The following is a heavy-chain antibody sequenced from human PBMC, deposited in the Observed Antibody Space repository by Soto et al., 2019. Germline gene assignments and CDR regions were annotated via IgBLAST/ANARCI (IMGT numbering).Heavy chain of an antibody. CDR1: GGSINSYY. V-gene: IGHV4-59*03. CDR2: IYYIGRT. J-gene: IGHJ1*01. Sequence: SETLSLTXIVSGGSINSYYWSWIRQTPGKGLEWIGYIYYIGRTNYNPSLKSRVSFSVDTSKNQFSLHLQMNSLSAEDTAFYYCVKDESINWYSGHFRHWGQGTLVTVSS. D-gene: IGHD6-13*01. CDR3: VKDESINWYSGHFRH.